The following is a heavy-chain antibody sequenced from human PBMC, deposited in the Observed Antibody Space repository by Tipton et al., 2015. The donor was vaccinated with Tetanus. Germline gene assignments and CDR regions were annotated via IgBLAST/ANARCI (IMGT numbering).Heavy chain of an antibody. V-gene: IGHV4-39*01. CDR1: GGSISSSTYY. J-gene: IGHJ4*02. Sequence: TLSLTCTVSGGSISSSTYYWGWIRQPPGKGLEWIGSIYYSGNTYYNPALKSRVTISVDTSKNQFFLKLSSVTAADTAVYYCARQCVVPAAENDYGDNAFDSWGQGTLVTVSS. D-gene: IGHD2-2*01. CDR2: IYYSGNT. CDR3: ARQCVVPAAENDYGDNAFDS.